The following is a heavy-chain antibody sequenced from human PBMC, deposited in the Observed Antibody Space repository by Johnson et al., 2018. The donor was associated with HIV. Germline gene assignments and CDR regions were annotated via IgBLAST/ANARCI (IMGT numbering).Heavy chain of an antibody. CDR3: TTGKDI. J-gene: IGHJ3*02. CDR1: GFTFSNYW. CDR2: IKQDGSEK. Sequence: VQLVESGGGLVQPGGSLRLSCAASGFTFSNYWMTWVRQAPGKGLEWVATIKQDGSEKYYVDSVKGRFTISRDDSKNTLYLQMNSLKTQDTAVYYCTTGKDIWGQGTMVTVSS. V-gene: IGHV3-7*05.